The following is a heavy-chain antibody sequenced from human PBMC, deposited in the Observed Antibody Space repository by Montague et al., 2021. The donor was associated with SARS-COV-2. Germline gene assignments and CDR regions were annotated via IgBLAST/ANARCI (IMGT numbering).Heavy chain of an antibody. D-gene: IGHD6-19*01. CDR3: ARDPNSSGGNMGSF. Sequence: SLRLSCAASGFAFSSSWMSWVRQSPGKGLEWVAIMKYDGSEKYXXXSXXGRFTISRDNARRSVFLQMNSLRAEDTAVYFCARDPNSSGGNMGSFWGRGTLVSVSS. CDR1: GFAFSSSW. V-gene: IGHV3-7*01. CDR2: MKYDGSEK. J-gene: IGHJ4*01.